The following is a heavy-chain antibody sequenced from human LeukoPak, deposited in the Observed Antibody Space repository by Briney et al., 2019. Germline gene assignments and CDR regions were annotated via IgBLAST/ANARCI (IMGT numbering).Heavy chain of an antibody. CDR2: ISYDGSNK. CDR1: GFTFSSYG. J-gene: IGHJ6*02. CDR3: ARCSGSYFHYYYYGMDV. D-gene: IGHD3-10*02. Sequence: GGSLRLSCAASGFTFSSYGMHWVRQAPGKGLEWVAVISYDGSNKYYADSVKGRFTISRDNSKNTLYLQMNSLRAEDTAVYYCARCSGSYFHYYYYGMDVWGQGTTVTVSS. V-gene: IGHV3-30*03.